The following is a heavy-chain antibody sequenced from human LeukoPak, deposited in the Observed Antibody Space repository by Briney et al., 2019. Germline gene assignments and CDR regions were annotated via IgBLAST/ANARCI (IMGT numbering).Heavy chain of an antibody. D-gene: IGHD6-13*01. CDR2: IKHDGSEK. Sequence: GGSLRLSCAASGFTVSSNYMSWVRQAPGRGLEWVANIKHDGSEKYYGDSVKGLFIISRDNAKNSLYLQMNSLRADDTAVYYCMRGRQQLAYWGQGILVTASS. J-gene: IGHJ4*02. CDR1: GFTVSSNY. CDR3: MRGRQQLAY. V-gene: IGHV3-7*01.